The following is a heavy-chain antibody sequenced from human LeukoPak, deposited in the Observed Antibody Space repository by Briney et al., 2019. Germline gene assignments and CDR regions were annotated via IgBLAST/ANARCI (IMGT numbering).Heavy chain of an antibody. V-gene: IGHV1-2*02. CDR3: ARALGDPYCSSTSCYPTYYGMDV. CDR1: GYTFTGYY. D-gene: IGHD2-2*01. CDR2: INPNSGGT. Sequence: ASVKVSCKASGYTFTGYYMHWVRQAPGQGLEWMGWINPNSGGTNYAQKFQGRVTMTRDTSISTVYMELSRLRSDDTAVYYCARALGDPYCSSTSCYPTYYGMDVWGQGTTVTVSS. J-gene: IGHJ6*02.